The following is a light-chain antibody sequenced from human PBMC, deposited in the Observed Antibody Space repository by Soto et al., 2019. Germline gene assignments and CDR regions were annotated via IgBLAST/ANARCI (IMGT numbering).Light chain of an antibody. CDR3: QQYSNWPLT. J-gene: IGKJ1*01. CDR2: GAP. V-gene: IGKV3-15*01. Sequence: DIVMTQSPATLSVSPGERVTLSCRASQGVSRKLAWYHQKPGQAPRLLIHGAPTRATGIPARFSGCGSGTEFTLTISSLQSEDFAIYYCQQYSNWPLTFGQGTKVDIK. CDR1: QGVSRK.